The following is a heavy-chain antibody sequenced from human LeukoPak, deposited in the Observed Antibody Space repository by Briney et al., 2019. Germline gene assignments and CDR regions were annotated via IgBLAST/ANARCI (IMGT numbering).Heavy chain of an antibody. J-gene: IGHJ6*03. CDR2: IYTSGST. D-gene: IGHD2-2*01. CDR3: ARVVYGDCSSTSCYHSYYYYLDV. Sequence: PSQTLSLTCSVSGDSITSRDYYWSWIRQPPGKGLEWIGRIYTSGSTNYNPSLKSRVTMSVDTSKNQFSLKLSSVPAADTAVYYCARVVYGDCSSTSCYHSYYYYLDVWGKGTTVTVSS. CDR1: GDSITSRDYY. V-gene: IGHV4-61*02.